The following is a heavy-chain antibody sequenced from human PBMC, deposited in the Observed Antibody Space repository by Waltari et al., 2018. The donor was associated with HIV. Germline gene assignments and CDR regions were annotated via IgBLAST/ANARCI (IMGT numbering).Heavy chain of an antibody. Sequence: QVQLQQWGAGLLKPSETLSLTCAIYGGSFDEYYWAWIRQTPEKGLEWLGDINKIGTPTCHPSLKSLVTVSIDTSKNQFSLNLRSVTAADTAVYYCARTYKRITPFEIIRERSWFDPWGQGTLVTVSS. CDR2: INKIGTP. D-gene: IGHD1-1*01. J-gene: IGHJ5*02. V-gene: IGHV4-34*01. CDR3: ARTYKRITPFEIIRERSWFDP. CDR1: GGSFDEYY.